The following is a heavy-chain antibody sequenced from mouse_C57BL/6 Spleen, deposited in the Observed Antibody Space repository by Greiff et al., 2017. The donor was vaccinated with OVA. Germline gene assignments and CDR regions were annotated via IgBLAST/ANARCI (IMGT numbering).Heavy chain of an antibody. J-gene: IGHJ2*01. Sequence: QVQLQQPGAELVKPGASVKLSCKASGYPFPSYWLHWVKQRPGRGLEWIGRIDPKSGGTKYKENFKSKATLTVDKPSSTAFMQLSSLTSEDSAVYYCARVVYSYYFDYWGQGTTLTVSS. V-gene: IGHV1-72*01. CDR1: GYPFPSYW. CDR2: IDPKSGGT. CDR3: ARVVYSYYFDY. D-gene: IGHD1-1*01.